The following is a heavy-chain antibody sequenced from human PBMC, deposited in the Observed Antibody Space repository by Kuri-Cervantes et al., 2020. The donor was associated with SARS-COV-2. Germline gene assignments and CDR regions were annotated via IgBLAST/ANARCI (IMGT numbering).Heavy chain of an antibody. CDR3: ARAYGLLRYIHYMDV. V-gene: IGHV4-34*01. CDR2: VNHSGST. D-gene: IGHD3-9*01. J-gene: IGHJ6*03. Sequence: GSLRLSCAVYGGSLSGSYWSWIRQSPGKRLEWIGEVNHSGSTNYNPSLKSRVTISVDTSNKQFSLHLSSVTAADTGVYYCARAYGLLRYIHYMDVWGRGTTVTVSS. CDR1: GGSLSGSY.